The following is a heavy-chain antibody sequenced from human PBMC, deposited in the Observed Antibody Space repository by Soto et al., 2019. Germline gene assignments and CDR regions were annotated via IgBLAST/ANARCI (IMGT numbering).Heavy chain of an antibody. CDR2: IIPFFNTS. D-gene: IGHD1-26*01. J-gene: IGHJ4*02. CDR3: ARESAYGGNPLAFDY. V-gene: IGHV1-69*01. CDR1: GDTFSSYA. Sequence: QVQLVQSGAEVKKPGSLVKVSCKASGDTFSSYAISWVRQAPGQGLDWMGGIIPFFNTSNYAQKFQGRVTISADESTSTAYMELSSLRSEDTAMYYCARESAYGGNPLAFDYWGQGTLVTVSS.